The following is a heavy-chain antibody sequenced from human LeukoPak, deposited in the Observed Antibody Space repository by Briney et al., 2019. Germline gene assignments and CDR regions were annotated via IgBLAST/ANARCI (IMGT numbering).Heavy chain of an antibody. Sequence: ASVKVSCKASGYTFTSYYMHWVRQAPGQGLEWMGIINPNDGGARYAQKFQGRVTMTRDTSTSTVYMELSSLRFEDTAVYYCARDLDGGWSFDYWAQGTLVTVSS. CDR1: GYTFTSYY. CDR3: ARDLDGGWSFDY. D-gene: IGHD1-1*01. CDR2: INPNDGGA. V-gene: IGHV1-46*01. J-gene: IGHJ4*02.